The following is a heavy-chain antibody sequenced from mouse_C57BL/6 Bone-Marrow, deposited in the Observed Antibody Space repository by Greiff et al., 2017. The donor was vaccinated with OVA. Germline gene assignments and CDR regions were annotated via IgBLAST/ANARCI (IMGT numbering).Heavy chain of an antibody. Sequence: QVQLQQPGAELVKPGASVKLSCKASGYTFTSYWMQWVKQRPGQGLEWIGEIDPSDSYTNYNQKFKGKATLTVDTSSSTAYMQLSSLTSEDSAVYYCASNYGYAMDYWGQGTSVTVSS. CDR1: GYTFTSYW. J-gene: IGHJ4*01. CDR3: ASNYGYAMDY. V-gene: IGHV1-50*01. D-gene: IGHD1-1*01. CDR2: IDPSDSYT.